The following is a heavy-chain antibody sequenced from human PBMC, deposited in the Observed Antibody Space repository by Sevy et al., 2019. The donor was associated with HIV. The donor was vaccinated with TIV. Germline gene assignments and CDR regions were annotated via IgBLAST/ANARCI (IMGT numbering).Heavy chain of an antibody. CDR2: ISGSGGST. J-gene: IGHJ3*02. CDR3: ARLPGGGYDSHAFDI. V-gene: IGHV3-23*01. D-gene: IGHD5-12*01. Sequence: GGSLRLSCAASGFTFSSYAMSWVRQAPGKGLEWVSAISGSGGSTYYADSVKGRFTISRDNSKNTLYLQMNSLRAEDTAVYYCARLPGGGYDSHAFDIWGQGTMVTVSS. CDR1: GFTFSSYA.